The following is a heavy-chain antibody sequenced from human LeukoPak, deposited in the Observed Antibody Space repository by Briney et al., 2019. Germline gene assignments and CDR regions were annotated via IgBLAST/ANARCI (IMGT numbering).Heavy chain of an antibody. CDR3: ARDKTMIVVVTYYYGMDV. V-gene: IGHV3-30-3*01. CDR2: MSYDGSNK. D-gene: IGHD3-22*01. CDR1: GFTFSSYA. Sequence: GGSLRLSCAASGFTFSSYAMHWVRQAPGKGLEWVAVMSYDGSNKYYADSVKGRFTISRDNSKNTLYLQMNSLRAEDTAVYYCARDKTMIVVVTYYYGMDVWGQGTTVTVSS. J-gene: IGHJ6*02.